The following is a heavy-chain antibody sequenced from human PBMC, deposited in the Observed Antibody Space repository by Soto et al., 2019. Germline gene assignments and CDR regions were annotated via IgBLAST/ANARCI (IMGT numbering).Heavy chain of an antibody. CDR1: GFSLSTSAVG. J-gene: IGHJ5*02. V-gene: IGHV2-5*02. D-gene: IGHD3-22*01. CDR2: IYWDDDK. Sequence: QITLKESGPTLVKPTQTLTLTCTFSGFSLSTSAVGVGWIRQPPGKALEWLALIYWDDDKRYSPSLKSRLTISKDTSKNPVVLTMANMAPLDTAIYFWAHTLFGIYYSSANWLDPWGQGTLVTVTS. CDR3: AHTLFGIYYSSANWLDP.